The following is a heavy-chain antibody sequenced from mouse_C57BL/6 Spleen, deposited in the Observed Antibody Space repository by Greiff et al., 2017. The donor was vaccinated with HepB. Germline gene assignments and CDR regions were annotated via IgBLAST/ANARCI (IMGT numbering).Heavy chain of an antibody. CDR1: GYAFSSSW. CDR2: IYPGDGDT. V-gene: IGHV1-82*01. Sequence: QVQLKESGPELVKPGASVKISCKASGYAFSSSWMNWVKQRPGKGLEWIGRIYPGDGDTNYNGKFKGKATLTADKSSSTAYMQLSSLTSEDSAVYFCARGEGYYYGSSSAWFAYWGQGTLVTVSA. D-gene: IGHD1-1*01. J-gene: IGHJ3*01. CDR3: ARGEGYYYGSSSAWFAY.